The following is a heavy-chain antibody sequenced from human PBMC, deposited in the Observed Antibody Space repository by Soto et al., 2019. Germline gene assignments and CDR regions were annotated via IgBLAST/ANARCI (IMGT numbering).Heavy chain of an antibody. CDR3: ARHLFDSWKGYTYYSDNDV. J-gene: IGHJ6*03. Sequence: QVQLQESGPGLVKPSETLSLTCSVPGGSIRSHNWSWIRQPPGKGLEWIGCMYYSAMTEYNPSLKSRFSISADTSNNQVSLKLGSVTAADTAVYYFARHLFDSWKGYTYYSDNDVWGKWTAVIVSS. CDR2: MYYSAMT. V-gene: IGHV4-59*08. D-gene: IGHD3-3*01. CDR1: GGSIRSHN.